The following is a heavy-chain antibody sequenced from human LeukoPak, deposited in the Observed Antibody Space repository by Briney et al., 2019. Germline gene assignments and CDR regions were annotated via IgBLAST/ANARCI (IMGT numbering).Heavy chain of an antibody. J-gene: IGHJ4*02. CDR1: GFTFSGYD. CDR2: IGGGGTP. CDR3: AKDDHGGSGWRDYFDQ. D-gene: IGHD6-19*01. V-gene: IGHV3-23*01. Sequence: PGGSLRLSCAASGFTFSGYDMSWVRQAPGRGLEWVSAIGGGGTPYYADSVKGRFTISRDNSKNTLYLQMNSLRAEDTAVYYCAKDDHGGSGWRDYFDQWGQGTLVTVSS.